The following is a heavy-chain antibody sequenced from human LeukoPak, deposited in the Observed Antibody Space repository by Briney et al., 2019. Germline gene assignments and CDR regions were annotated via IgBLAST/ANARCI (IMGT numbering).Heavy chain of an antibody. Sequence: SATLSLTCTVSGDSLNSGNYYWTWIGQHPGKGLEWIGYIFTSGNTYYNPSLKGRLLTSVDTSKSQFSLRLTSVTAADTAVYYCARATLRGDPFDFWGQGIQVTVSS. D-gene: IGHD2-21*02. CDR2: IFTSGNT. J-gene: IGHJ4*02. CDR1: GDSLNSGNYY. V-gene: IGHV4-31*03. CDR3: ARATLRGDPFDF.